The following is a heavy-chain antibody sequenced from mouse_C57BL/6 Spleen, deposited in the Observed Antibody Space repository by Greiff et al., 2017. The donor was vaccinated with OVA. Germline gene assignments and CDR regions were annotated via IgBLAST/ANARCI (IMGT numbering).Heavy chain of an antibody. CDR2: INPSSGYT. V-gene: IGHV1-7*01. Sequence: VQLQQSGAELAKPGASVKLSCKASGYTFTSYWMHWVKQRPGQGLEWIGYINPSSGYTKYNQKFKDKATLTADKSSSTAYMQLSSLTYEDSAVYYCAGFDCNYEYAMDYGGQGTSVTVSS. CDR3: AGFDCNYEYAMDY. J-gene: IGHJ4*01. CDR1: GYTFTSYW. D-gene: IGHD2-1*01.